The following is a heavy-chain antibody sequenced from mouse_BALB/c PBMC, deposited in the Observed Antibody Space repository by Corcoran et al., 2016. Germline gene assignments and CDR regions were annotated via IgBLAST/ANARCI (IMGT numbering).Heavy chain of an antibody. CDR2: INPYNDGT. CDR1: GYTFNSYV. J-gene: IGHJ4*01. CDR3: ARGSSGYLYYYAMDF. D-gene: IGHD3-1*01. V-gene: IGHV1S136*01. Sequence: EVQLQQSGPELVKPGASVKMSCKASGYTFNSYVMHWVKQKPGQGLEWIGYINPYNDGTKYNEKFKGKATLTSDKSSSTAYMELSSLTSEDSAVYYCARGSSGYLYYYAMDFWGQGTSVTVSS.